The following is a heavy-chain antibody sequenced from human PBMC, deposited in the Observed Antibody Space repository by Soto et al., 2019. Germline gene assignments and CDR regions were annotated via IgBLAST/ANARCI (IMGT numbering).Heavy chain of an antibody. J-gene: IGHJ4*02. CDR2: IYDSGST. CDR1: GASISGNY. D-gene: IGHD6-19*01. V-gene: IGHV4-59*01. Sequence: QVQLQESGPGLVKPSETLSLTCTVSGASISGNYWSWIRQPPGKGLEWIGYIYDSGSTNYSPSLRSRVTMSVDRSKNQFSLALTSVSAADTALYFCARYRRGTGWYYLDYWGQGILVTVSS. CDR3: ARYRRGTGWYYLDY.